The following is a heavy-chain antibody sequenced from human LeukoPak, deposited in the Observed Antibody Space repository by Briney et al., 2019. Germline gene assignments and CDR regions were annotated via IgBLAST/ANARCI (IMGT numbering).Heavy chain of an antibody. CDR3: ATERGDFFDY. D-gene: IGHD5-24*01. Sequence: GGSLSLSCVPSGFIFNNFATSWVRQAPGKGLEWVSAISGSGNGPYYADSVRGRFTISRDNSKNTLYLQLNSLRADDTAVYYCATERGDFFDYWGQGTLVTVSS. CDR1: GFIFNNFA. V-gene: IGHV3-23*01. CDR2: ISGSGNGP. J-gene: IGHJ4*02.